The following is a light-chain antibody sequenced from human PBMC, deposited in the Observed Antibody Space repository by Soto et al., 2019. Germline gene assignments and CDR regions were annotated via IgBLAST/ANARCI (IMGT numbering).Light chain of an antibody. CDR2: GAS. J-gene: IGKJ1*01. CDR1: QSVSTN. V-gene: IGKV3D-15*01. CDR3: QQYNNWPWT. Sequence: EVVLTQSPGTLSLSPGERATLSCRASQSVSTNYLAWYQQKPGQAPRLLIYGASNRATGIPDRFSGSGSGTEFTLTISSLQSEDFAVYYCQQYNNWPWTFGQGTKVDIK.